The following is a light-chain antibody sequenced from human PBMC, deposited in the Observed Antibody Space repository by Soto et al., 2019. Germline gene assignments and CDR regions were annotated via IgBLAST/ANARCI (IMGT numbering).Light chain of an antibody. Sequence: TQINRSPSSLSSSLGDISSITFRASQSISSYLNWYQQKPGKAPKLLISAASILQSGVPSRFSGSGSGTDFTLTISNLQPEDFAGYYCQQTYSSPITFGQGTRLEIK. J-gene: IGKJ5*01. CDR2: AAS. V-gene: IGKV1-39*01. CDR1: QSISSY. CDR3: QQTYSSPIT.